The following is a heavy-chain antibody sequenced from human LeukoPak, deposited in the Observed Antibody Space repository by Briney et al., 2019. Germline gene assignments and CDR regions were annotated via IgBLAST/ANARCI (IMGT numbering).Heavy chain of an antibody. CDR3: AKSWGYTRPYYNYMDV. V-gene: IGHV3-23*01. Sequence: GGSLRLSCAASGFTFSSYAMSWVRQAPGKGLEWVSAISGSGGSTYYADSVKGRFTISRDNSKSTLYLQMNSLRAEDTAVYYCAKSWGYTRPYYNYMDVWGKGTTVTVSS. D-gene: IGHD3-16*02. CDR1: GFTFSSYA. J-gene: IGHJ6*03. CDR2: ISGSGGST.